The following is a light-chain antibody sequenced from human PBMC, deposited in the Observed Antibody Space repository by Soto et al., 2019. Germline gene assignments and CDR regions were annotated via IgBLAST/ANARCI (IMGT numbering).Light chain of an antibody. CDR3: CSYADSSTSVV. CDR2: EGT. Sequence: QSVLTQPASVSGSPGQSITISCTGTSSDVGSYNLVSWYQQHPGKAPKLMICEGTKRPSGVSNRFSGSKSGNTASLTISGLQAEDEADYYCCSYADSSTSVVFGGGTQLTVL. CDR1: SSDVGSYNL. V-gene: IGLV2-23*01. J-gene: IGLJ2*01.